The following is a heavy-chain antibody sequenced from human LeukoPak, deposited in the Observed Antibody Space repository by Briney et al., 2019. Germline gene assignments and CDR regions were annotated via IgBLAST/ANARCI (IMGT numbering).Heavy chain of an antibody. CDR1: GFTFSSYD. CDR2: IGTAGDT. Sequence: PGGSLRLSCAASGFTFSSYDMHWVRQATGKGLEWVSAIGTAGDTYYPGSVKGRFTISRENAKNCSYLQMNSLRAGDTAVYYCASSRITMVRGAVRGASFDPWGQGTLVTASS. J-gene: IGHJ5*02. V-gene: IGHV3-13*01. CDR3: ASSRITMVRGAVRGASFDP. D-gene: IGHD3-10*01.